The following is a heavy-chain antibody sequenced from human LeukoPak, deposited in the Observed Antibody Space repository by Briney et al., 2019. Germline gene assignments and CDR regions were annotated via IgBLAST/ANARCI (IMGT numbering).Heavy chain of an antibody. J-gene: IGHJ3*02. CDR2: IYTSGST. Sequence: PSQTLSLTRTLSAGSISSGSYYWSWIPQPAGKGLEWIGRIYTSGSTNYNPSLKSRVPISVDTSKNQFSLKLCSVTAADTAVYYCARGGYDFWSGYYEKAFDIWGQGTMVTVSS. V-gene: IGHV4-61*02. CDR1: AGSISSGSYY. CDR3: ARGGYDFWSGYYEKAFDI. D-gene: IGHD3-3*01.